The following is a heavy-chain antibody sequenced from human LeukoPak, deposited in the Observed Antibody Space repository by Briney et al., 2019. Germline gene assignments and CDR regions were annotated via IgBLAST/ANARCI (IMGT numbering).Heavy chain of an antibody. J-gene: IGHJ4*02. Sequence: ASVKVSCKASGYTFTGYYMHWVRQAPGQGLEWMGWINPNSGGTNYAQKFQGRVTMTRDTSISTAYMELSSLRSEGTAVYYCASRTYTYDSSGYYRRNYYFDYWGQGTLVTVSS. CDR1: GYTFTGYY. D-gene: IGHD3-22*01. V-gene: IGHV1-2*02. CDR2: INPNSGGT. CDR3: ASRTYTYDSSGYYRRNYYFDY.